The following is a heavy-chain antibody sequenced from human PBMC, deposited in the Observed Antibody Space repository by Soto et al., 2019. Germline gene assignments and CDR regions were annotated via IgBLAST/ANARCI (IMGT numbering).Heavy chain of an antibody. V-gene: IGHV1-3*01. D-gene: IGHD6-13*01. CDR1: GYTFTSYA. Sequence: ASVKVSCKASGYTFTSYAMHWVRQAPGQRLEWMGWINAGNGNTKYSQKFQGRVTITRDTSASTAYMELSSLRSEDTAVYYCARGSEQQLVQSWFDPWGQGTLVTVSS. CDR2: INAGNGNT. J-gene: IGHJ5*02. CDR3: ARGSEQQLVQSWFDP.